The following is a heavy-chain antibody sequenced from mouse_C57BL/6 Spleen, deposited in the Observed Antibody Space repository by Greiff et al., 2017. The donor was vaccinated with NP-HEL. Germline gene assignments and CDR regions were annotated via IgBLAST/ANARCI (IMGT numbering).Heavy chain of an antibody. CDR3: ARSGVNYGNYYFDY. CDR2: IYPGDGDT. Sequence: QVQLKQSGAELVKPGASVKISCKASGYAFSSYWMNWVKQRPGKGLEWIGQIYPGDGDTNYNGKFKGKATLTADKSSSTAYMQLSSLTSEDSAVYFCARSGVNYGNYYFDYWGQGTTLTVSS. V-gene: IGHV1-80*01. D-gene: IGHD1-1*01. J-gene: IGHJ2*01. CDR1: GYAFSSYW.